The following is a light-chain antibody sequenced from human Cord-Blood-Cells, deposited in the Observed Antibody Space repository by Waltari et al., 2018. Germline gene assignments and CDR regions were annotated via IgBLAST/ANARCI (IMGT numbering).Light chain of an antibody. J-gene: IGLJ3*02. CDR3: SSYTSSSTWV. CDR2: DVS. Sequence: QSALTQPASVSGSPGQSINISCTETSRDVVGYNYASWYQQPPGKDPKLMIYDVSNRPSGVANRFSGSKSGNTASLTISGLQAEDEADYYCSSYTSSSTWVFGGGTKLTVL. CDR1: SRDVVGYNY. V-gene: IGLV2-14*01.